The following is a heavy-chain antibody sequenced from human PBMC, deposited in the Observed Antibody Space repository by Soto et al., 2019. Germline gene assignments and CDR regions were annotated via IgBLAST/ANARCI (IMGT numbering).Heavy chain of an antibody. CDR2: TYYSGTT. V-gene: IGHV4-61*01. CDR1: GGSVSSDSFY. Sequence: QVQLQESGPGLVKPSETLSLTCTVSGGSVSSDSFYWSWIRQPPGKGLEWIGSTYYSGTTSYNPSPKSRVTISVDTSQNQFSLKLSSVTAADTAVYYCARANLAAAGTVYYWGQGTLVTVSS. D-gene: IGHD6-13*01. CDR3: ARANLAAAGTVYY. J-gene: IGHJ4*02.